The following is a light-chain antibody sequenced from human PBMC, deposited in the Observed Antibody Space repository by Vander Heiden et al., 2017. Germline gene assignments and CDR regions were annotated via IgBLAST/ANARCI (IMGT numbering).Light chain of an antibody. CDR2: DAS. J-gene: IGKJ1*01. V-gene: IGKV1-5*01. Sequence: DIQMTQSPSTLSASVGDRVTITCRASQSISSWLAWYQQKPGKAPKLLIYDASSWESGVPSRFSGSGSGTEFTLTISSLQPDDFATYYCQQDNSYRTFGQGTKVEIK. CDR1: QSISSW. CDR3: QQDNSYRT.